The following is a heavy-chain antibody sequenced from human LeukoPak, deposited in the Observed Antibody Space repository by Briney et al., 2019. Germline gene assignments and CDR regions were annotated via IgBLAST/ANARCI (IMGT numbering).Heavy chain of an antibody. CDR1: GFTFSSYS. J-gene: IGHJ4*02. CDR3: GRGMRDYYGLDY. D-gene: IGHD3-10*01. CDR2: IKQDGSEK. V-gene: IGHV3-7*01. Sequence: TGGSLRLSCAASGFTFSSYSMNWVRQAPGKGLEWVANIKQDGSEKYYVDSVKGRFTISRDNAKNTLFLQMNSLTVEDTAVYYCGRGMRDYYGLDYWGQGILVTVSS.